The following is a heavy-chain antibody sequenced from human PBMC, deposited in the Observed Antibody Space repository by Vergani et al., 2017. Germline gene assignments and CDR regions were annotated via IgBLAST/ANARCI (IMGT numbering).Heavy chain of an antibody. CDR1: GYTFTSYY. J-gene: IGHJ6*02. V-gene: IGHV1-46*03. CDR2: INPSGGST. D-gene: IGHD6-19*01. Sequence: QVQLVQSGAEVKKPGASVKVSCKASGYTFTSYYMHWVRQAPGQGLEWMGIINPSGGSTSYAQKFQGRVTMTRDTSTSTVYMELSSLRSEDTAVYYCARAVGYSSGWYMEDYYYYYGMDVWGQGTTVTVSS. CDR3: ARAVGYSSGWYMEDYYYYYGMDV.